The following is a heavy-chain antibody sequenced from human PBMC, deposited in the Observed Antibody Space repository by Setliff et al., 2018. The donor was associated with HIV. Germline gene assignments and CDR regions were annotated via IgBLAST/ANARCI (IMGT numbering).Heavy chain of an antibody. CDR2: IYYTGST. CDR1: GGSISSSGNY. CDR3: ARDLSPYGSGDPYYYYGIDV. D-gene: IGHD3-10*01. Sequence: PSETLSLTCTVSGGSISSSGNYWTWIRQRPGKGLEWIGYIYYTGSTYYHPSLKSRVLISVDTSNNLFSLSLRSVTAADTAVYYCARDLSPYGSGDPYYYYGIDVWGQGTTVTVSS. V-gene: IGHV4-31*03. J-gene: IGHJ6*02.